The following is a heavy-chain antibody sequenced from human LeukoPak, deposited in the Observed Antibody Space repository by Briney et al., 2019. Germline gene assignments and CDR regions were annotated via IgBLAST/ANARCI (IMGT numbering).Heavy chain of an antibody. CDR1: GGSISSSSYY. CDR3: ASSSGPNWFDP. J-gene: IGHJ5*02. Sequence: SETLSLTCTVSGGSISSSSYYWGWIRQPAGKGLEWIGRIYSSGTTNYNPSLKSRVTISLDTSKNQFSLKLSSVNAADTAMYYCASSSGPNWFDPWGQGTLVTVSS. CDR2: IYSSGTT. V-gene: IGHV4-61*02. D-gene: IGHD6-19*01.